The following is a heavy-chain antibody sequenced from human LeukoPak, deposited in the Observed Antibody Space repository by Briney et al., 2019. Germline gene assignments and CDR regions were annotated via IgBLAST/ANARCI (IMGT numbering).Heavy chain of an antibody. CDR3: ARGSIRFLEWLSFDY. J-gene: IGHJ4*02. D-gene: IGHD3-3*01. CDR2: IIPIFGTA. CDR1: GGTFSSYA. Sequence: GASVKVSCKASGGTFSSYAISWVRQAPGQRLEWMGGIIPIFGTANYAQKFQGRVTITADESTSTAYMELSSLRSEDTAVYYCARGSIRFLEWLSFDYWGQGTLVTVSS. V-gene: IGHV1-69*01.